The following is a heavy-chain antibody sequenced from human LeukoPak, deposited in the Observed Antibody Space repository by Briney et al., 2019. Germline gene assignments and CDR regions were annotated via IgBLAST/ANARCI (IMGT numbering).Heavy chain of an antibody. Sequence: ASVKVSCRTSGDTFSAYDINWVRQAPGQGLEWMGWINPNSGGTNYAQKFQGRVTMTRDTSISTAYMELSRLRSDDTAVYYCARVSGLAWLLSPLDYWGQGTLVTVSS. J-gene: IGHJ4*02. V-gene: IGHV1-2*02. CDR1: GDTFSAYD. CDR2: INPNSGGT. CDR3: ARVSGLAWLLSPLDY. D-gene: IGHD3-3*01.